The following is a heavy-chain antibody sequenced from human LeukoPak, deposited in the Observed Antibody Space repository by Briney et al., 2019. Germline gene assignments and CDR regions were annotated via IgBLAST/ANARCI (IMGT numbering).Heavy chain of an antibody. CDR3: ARVGPGTVVTGNYDY. D-gene: IGHD4-23*01. V-gene: IGHV1-2*02. CDR2: INPNSGGT. J-gene: IGHJ4*02. CDR1: GYTFTAYY. Sequence: ASVKVSCKASGYTFTAYYMHWVRQAPGQGLEWMGWINPNSGGTNYAQKFQGRVTMTRDTSISTAYMELSRLRSDDTAVYYCARVGPGTVVTGNYDYWGQGTLVTVSS.